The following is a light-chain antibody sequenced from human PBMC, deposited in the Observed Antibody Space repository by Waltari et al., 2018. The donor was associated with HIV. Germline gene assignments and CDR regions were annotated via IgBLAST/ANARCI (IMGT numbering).Light chain of an antibody. J-gene: IGLJ1*01. CDR3: AAWDDSLNGLNYV. CDR1: SSNIGSYH. V-gene: IGLV1-44*01. Sequence: QSVLTQPPSASGTPGQRVTIPCSGRSSNIGSYHVTWYKPPPGTAPKLLIYSNYQRPSGVPDRFSGSKSGTSASLAISGLQSEDEADYYCAAWDDSLNGLNYVFGTGTKVTVL. CDR2: SNY.